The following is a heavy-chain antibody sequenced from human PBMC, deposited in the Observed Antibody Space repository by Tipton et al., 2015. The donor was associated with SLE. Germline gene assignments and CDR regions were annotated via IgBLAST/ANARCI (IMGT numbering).Heavy chain of an antibody. J-gene: IGHJ3*02. D-gene: IGHD6-6*01. CDR3: ARDQWFGVYSSSSGAFDI. V-gene: IGHV4-61*02. Sequence: TLSLTCAVSGYSISSGYYWSWFRQSTGRGLEWIGRVYSSGSANYNPALISRVSMSVDLSKNQLSLKLSSVTAADTAVYYCARDQWFGVYSSSSGAFDIWGQGTMVTVSS. CDR1: GYSISSGYY. CDR2: VYSSGSA.